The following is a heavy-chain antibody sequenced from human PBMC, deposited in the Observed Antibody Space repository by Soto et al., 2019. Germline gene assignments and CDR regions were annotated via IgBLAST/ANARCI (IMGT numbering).Heavy chain of an antibody. V-gene: IGHV2-5*02. CDR3: APRRAHYGDWRGGYFDY. D-gene: IGHD4-17*01. Sequence: QITLKESGPTLVKPTQTLTLTCTFSAFSLSTSGVGVGWIRQPPGKALEWLALIYWDDDKRYSPSLKNRLTITKDTSKNHVVLTMTNMDPVDTATYYCAPRRAHYGDWRGGYFDYWGQGTLVTVSS. CDR1: AFSLSTSGVG. CDR2: IYWDDDK. J-gene: IGHJ4*02.